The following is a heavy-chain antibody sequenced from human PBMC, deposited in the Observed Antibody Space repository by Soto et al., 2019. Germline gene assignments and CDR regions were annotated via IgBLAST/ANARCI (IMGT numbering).Heavy chain of an antibody. Sequence: EVQLVESGGGLVQPGGSLRLSCAASGFTFTSHWMHWVRQAPGKGLVWVSRLNSDGSSRYYGDSMEGRFTISRDNAKNTVYLQINSLRDEDTAVYYCARELKNKYGMDVWGQGTTVTVSS. CDR3: ARELKNKYGMDV. J-gene: IGHJ6*02. CDR1: GFTFTSHW. V-gene: IGHV3-74*01. CDR2: LNSDGSSR.